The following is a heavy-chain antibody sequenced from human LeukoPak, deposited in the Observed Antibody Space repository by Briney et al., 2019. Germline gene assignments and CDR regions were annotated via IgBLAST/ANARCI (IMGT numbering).Heavy chain of an antibody. CDR3: ARDTTPLVVAAVAGGLNY. J-gene: IGHJ4*02. D-gene: IGHD2-2*01. Sequence: GGSLGLSCAASGFTFSSYSMNWVRQAPGKGLEWVASISSSSSYIYYADSVKGRFTISRDNAKNSLYLQMNSLRAEDTAVYYCARDTTPLVVAAVAGGLNYWGQGTLVTVSS. V-gene: IGHV3-21*01. CDR2: ISSSSSYI. CDR1: GFTFSSYS.